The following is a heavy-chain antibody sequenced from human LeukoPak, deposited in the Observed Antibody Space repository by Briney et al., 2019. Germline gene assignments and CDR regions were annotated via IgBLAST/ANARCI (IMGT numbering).Heavy chain of an antibody. CDR2: ISWNSGSI. D-gene: IGHD6-6*01. Sequence: GGSLRLSCAASGFTFDDYAMHWVRQAPGKGLEWVSGISWNSGSIGYADSMKGRFTISRDNAKNSLYLQMNSLRAEDTALYYCAKGDRYSPEYSSSLGDYWGQGTLVTVSS. V-gene: IGHV3-9*01. CDR1: GFTFDDYA. J-gene: IGHJ4*02. CDR3: AKGDRYSPEYSSSLGDY.